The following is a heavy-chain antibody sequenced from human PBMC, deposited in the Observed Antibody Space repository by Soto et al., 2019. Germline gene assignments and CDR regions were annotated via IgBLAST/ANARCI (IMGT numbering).Heavy chain of an antibody. CDR1: GYSFTNYG. D-gene: IGHD6-19*01. J-gene: IGHJ6*03. Sequence: QDRLVQSGVEVKKPGASVRVSCKASGYSFTNYGITWVRQAPGQGFEWMGWISAYNGNTNYAQKFQGRVTLTTDAYASTAYLELRSLRSADTAVYYCARDRGVAPPVAGNTHYYYYMDVWGKGTTVTVSS. V-gene: IGHV1-18*01. CDR2: ISAYNGNT. CDR3: ARDRGVAPPVAGNTHYYYYMDV.